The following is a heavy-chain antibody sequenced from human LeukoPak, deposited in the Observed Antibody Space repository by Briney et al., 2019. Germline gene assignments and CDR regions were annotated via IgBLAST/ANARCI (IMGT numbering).Heavy chain of an antibody. CDR2: ISAYNGNT. V-gene: IGHV1-18*04. CDR1: GYTFTSYG. CDR3: ARDCSGGSCYFKSESFDY. D-gene: IGHD2-15*01. Sequence: ASVKVSCKASGYTFTSYGISWVRQAPGQGLEWMGWISAYNGNTNYAQKLQGRVTMTTDTSTSTAYMELRSLRSDDTAVYYCARDCSGGSCYFKSESFDYGGQGTLVTVSS. J-gene: IGHJ4*02.